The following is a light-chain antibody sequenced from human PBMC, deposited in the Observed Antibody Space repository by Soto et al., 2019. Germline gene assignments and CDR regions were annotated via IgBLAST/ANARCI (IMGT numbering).Light chain of an antibody. CDR3: NSYTITNTPAYV. Sequence: QSALTQPASVSGSPGQSITISCTGTSSDVGGYNSVSWYQQLPGRAPKLMIYEVSYRPSGISNRFSGSKSGNTASLTISGFQAEDEADYYCNSYTITNTPAYVFGAGTKLTVL. CDR2: EVS. V-gene: IGLV2-14*01. CDR1: SSDVGGYNS. J-gene: IGLJ1*01.